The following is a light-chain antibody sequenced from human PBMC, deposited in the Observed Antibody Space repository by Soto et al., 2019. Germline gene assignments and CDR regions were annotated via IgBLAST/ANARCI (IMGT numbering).Light chain of an antibody. CDR1: QIVSSNY. CDR2: DAS. Sequence: EVVLTQSPASLSLSPGERATLSCGASQIVSSNYLAWYQQKPGLAPRLLIYDASTRATGVPDRFRGSGSGTYFTLTINRLEPADSALYYCQQYGDSPRGTFGGGTKVEIK. CDR3: QQYGDSPRGT. J-gene: IGKJ4*01. V-gene: IGKV3D-20*01.